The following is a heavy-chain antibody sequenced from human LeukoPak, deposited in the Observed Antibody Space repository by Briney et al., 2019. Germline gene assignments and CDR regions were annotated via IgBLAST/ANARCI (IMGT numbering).Heavy chain of an antibody. Sequence: SETLSLTCTVSGGSISSYYWSWIRQPPGKGLEWIGYIYYSGSTNYNPSLKSRVTISVDTSKNQFSLKLSSVTAADTAVYYCARGYRSGSYYNWFDPWGQGTLVTVSS. CDR1: GGSISSYY. J-gene: IGHJ5*02. V-gene: IGHV4-59*01. CDR3: ARGYRSGSYYNWFDP. CDR2: IYYSGST. D-gene: IGHD3-10*01.